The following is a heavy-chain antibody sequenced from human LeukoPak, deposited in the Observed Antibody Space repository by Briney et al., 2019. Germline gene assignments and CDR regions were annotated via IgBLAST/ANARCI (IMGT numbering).Heavy chain of an antibody. CDR1: GGSISSGGYY. CDR3: AGTTTVTSPGYAFDI. J-gene: IGHJ3*02. D-gene: IGHD4-17*01. Sequence: SETLSLTCTVSGGSISSGGYYWSWIRQPPGKGLEWIGYIYHSGSTYYNPSLKSRVTISVDRSKNQFSLKLSSVTAADTAVYYCAGTTTVTSPGYAFDIWGQGTMVTVSS. V-gene: IGHV4-30-2*01. CDR2: IYHSGST.